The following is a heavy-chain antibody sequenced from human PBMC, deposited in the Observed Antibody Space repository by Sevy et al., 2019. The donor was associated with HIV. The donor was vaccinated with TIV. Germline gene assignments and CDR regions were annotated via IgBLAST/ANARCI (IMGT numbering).Heavy chain of an antibody. D-gene: IGHD3-22*01. Sequence: GGSLRLSCAASGFSFSTYWMHWVRQAPGKGLEWVANIKQDESEKYYVASVKGRFTMSRDNAKDSVYLEMNSLRPEDTAIYYYAKGNSGSFDYWGQGTLVTVSS. J-gene: IGHJ4*02. CDR2: IKQDESEK. CDR1: GFSFSTYW. CDR3: AKGNSGSFDY. V-gene: IGHV3-7*01.